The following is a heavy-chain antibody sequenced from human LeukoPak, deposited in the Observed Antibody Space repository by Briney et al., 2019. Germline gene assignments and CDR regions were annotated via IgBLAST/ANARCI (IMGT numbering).Heavy chain of an antibody. Sequence: ASVKVSCKASGYTFTGYYMHWVRQAPGQGLEWMGWINPNSGGTTYAQKFQGRVTMTRNTSISTAYMELSSLRSEDTAVYYCARAVDTAMEDWGQGTLVTVSS. D-gene: IGHD5-18*01. V-gene: IGHV1-2*02. J-gene: IGHJ4*02. CDR1: GYTFTGYY. CDR3: ARAVDTAMED. CDR2: INPNSGGT.